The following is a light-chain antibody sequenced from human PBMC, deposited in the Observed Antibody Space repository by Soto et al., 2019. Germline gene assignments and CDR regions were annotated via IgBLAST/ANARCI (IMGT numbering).Light chain of an antibody. CDR3: QSYDTSLSSWV. J-gene: IGLJ7*01. CDR2: GNN. V-gene: IGLV1-40*01. Sequence: QAVVTQPASVSGAPGQRVTISCTGSSSNIGAPYDVHWYQQVPGTAPKVLIYGNNNRPSGVPDRFSGSKSGTSASLAITGLQAEDEADYYCQSYDTSLSSWVFGGGTQLTVL. CDR1: SSNIGAPYD.